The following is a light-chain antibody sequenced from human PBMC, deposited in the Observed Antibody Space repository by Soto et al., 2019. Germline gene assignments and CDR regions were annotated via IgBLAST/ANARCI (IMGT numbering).Light chain of an antibody. J-gene: IGLJ1*01. V-gene: IGLV2-14*01. CDR3: CSYTTSSTLV. CDR2: EDI. Sequence: QSALTQPASVSGSPGQSIAISCAGTSSDIGTYNHVSWYQQHPGKAPQLIIYEDINRPSGLSSRFSGSKSGNTASLTISGLQAEDEADYLCCSYTTSSTLVCGTGTKVTVL. CDR1: SSDIGTYNH.